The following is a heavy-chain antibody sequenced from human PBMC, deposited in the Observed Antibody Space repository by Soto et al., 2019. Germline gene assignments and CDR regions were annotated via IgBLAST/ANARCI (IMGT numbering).Heavy chain of an antibody. CDR3: VREKRIVPYYDTLTGYFYFDY. V-gene: IGHV4-4*02. D-gene: IGHD3-9*01. CDR2: IYHSGTT. J-gene: IGHJ4*02. Sequence: SETLSLTCAVSSGSITTNYWWGWVRQSPEKGLEWIGEIYHSGTTNYNPSLKSRVTISVDKSKNQFFLNLRSVTAADTAVYYCVREKRIVPYYDTLTGYFYFDYWGQGTLVNVSS. CDR1: SGSITTNYW.